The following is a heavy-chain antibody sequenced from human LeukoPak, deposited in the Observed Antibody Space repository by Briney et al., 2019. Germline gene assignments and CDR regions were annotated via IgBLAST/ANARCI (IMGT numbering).Heavy chain of an antibody. D-gene: IGHD7-27*01. J-gene: IGHJ5*02. V-gene: IGHV4-31*03. CDR3: ARDLTGDQFFDP. CDR1: GGSISNDGYY. Sequence: SETLSLTCNVSGGSISNDGYYWSWIRQHPGKGLEWLGYIYYSGSTYYNPSLKSRVTLSVDTSKSQFSLRLSSVTAADTAVYYCARDLTGDQFFDPWGQGTLVTVS. CDR2: IYYSGST.